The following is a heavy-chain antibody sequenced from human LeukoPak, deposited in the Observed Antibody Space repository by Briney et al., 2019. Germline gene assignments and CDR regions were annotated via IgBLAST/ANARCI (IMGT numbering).Heavy chain of an antibody. CDR3: ATVGLFRAVLGVIHDC. V-gene: IGHV1-24*01. J-gene: IGHJ4*02. Sequence: ASVKVSCKVSGYTPTELSMHWVRQAPGKGLEWMGGFDPEDGETIYAQKFQGRVTMTEDTSTDTAYMELGSLRSEDTAVYYCATVGLFRAVLGVIHDCWGQGTLVTVSS. CDR2: FDPEDGET. CDR1: GYTPTELS. D-gene: IGHD2/OR15-2a*01.